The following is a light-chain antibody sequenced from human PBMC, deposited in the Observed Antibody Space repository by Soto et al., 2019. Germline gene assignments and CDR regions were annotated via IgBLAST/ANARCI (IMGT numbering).Light chain of an antibody. CDR1: SSNIGAGYD. Sequence: QSVLTQPPSVSGAPGQRVTISCTGSSSNIGAGYDVHWYQQLPGTAPKLLIYGDINRPSGVPDRFSGSKSGTSASLAITGLQAEDEADYYCQPYVSSLNGHVFGTGTKVTVL. CDR3: QPYVSSLNGHV. J-gene: IGLJ1*01. V-gene: IGLV1-40*01. CDR2: GDI.